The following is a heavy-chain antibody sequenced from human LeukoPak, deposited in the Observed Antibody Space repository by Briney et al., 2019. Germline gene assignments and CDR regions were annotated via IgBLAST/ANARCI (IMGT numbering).Heavy chain of an antibody. CDR3: ARDGSNYEAGFDY. D-gene: IGHD4-11*01. J-gene: IGHJ4*02. V-gene: IGHV4-4*07. CDR2: IYTSGST. Sequence: SETLSLTCTVSGGSINSYYWTWTRQPAGKGLEWIGRIYTSGSTNYNPSLKSRVTMSIDTSRNQFSLKVNSVTAADTAVYYCARDGSNYEAGFDYWGQGTLVTVSS. CDR1: GGSINSYY.